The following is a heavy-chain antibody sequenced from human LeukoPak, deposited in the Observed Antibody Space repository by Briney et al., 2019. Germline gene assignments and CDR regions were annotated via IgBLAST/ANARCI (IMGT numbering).Heavy chain of an antibody. V-gene: IGHV3-73*01. D-gene: IGHD2-2*01. Sequence: GGSLKLSRAASGFTFSGSAMHWVRQASGKGLEWVGRIRSKANSYATAYAASVKGRFTISRDDSKNTAYLQMNSLKTEDTAVYYCTSRGSCSSTSCPDLYYYYYMDVWGKGTTVTVSS. CDR2: IRSKANSYAT. CDR3: TSRGSCSSTSCPDLYYYYYMDV. J-gene: IGHJ6*03. CDR1: GFTFSGSA.